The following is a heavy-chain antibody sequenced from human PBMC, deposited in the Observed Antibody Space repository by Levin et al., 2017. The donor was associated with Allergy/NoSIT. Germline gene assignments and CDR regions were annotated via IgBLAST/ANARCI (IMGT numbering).Heavy chain of an antibody. CDR2: IDWDDDK. CDR1: GFSLSTSGMR. V-gene: IGHV2-70*04. J-gene: IGHJ4*02. D-gene: IGHD3-22*01. CDR3: ARIGLDNYDSSGYYDY. Sequence: QTLSLTCTFSGFSLSTSGMRVSWIRQPPGKALEWLARIDWDDDKFYSTSLKTRLTISKDTSKNQVVLTMTNMDPVDTATYYCARIGLDNYDSSGYYDYWGQGTLVTVSS.